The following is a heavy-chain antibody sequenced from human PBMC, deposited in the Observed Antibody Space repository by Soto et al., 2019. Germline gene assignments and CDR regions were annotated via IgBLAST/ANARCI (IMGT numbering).Heavy chain of an antibody. CDR3: ARTYCSSTSCYPRPYYFDY. J-gene: IGHJ4*02. CDR2: INAGNGNT. V-gene: IGHV1-3*01. Sequence: ASVKVSCKASGYTFTNYAMHWVRQAPGQRLEWMGWINAGNGNTKYSQKFQGRVTITRDTSASTAYMELSSLRSEDTAVYYCARTYCSSTSCYPRPYYFDYWGQGTLVTVSS. D-gene: IGHD2-2*01. CDR1: GYTFTNYA.